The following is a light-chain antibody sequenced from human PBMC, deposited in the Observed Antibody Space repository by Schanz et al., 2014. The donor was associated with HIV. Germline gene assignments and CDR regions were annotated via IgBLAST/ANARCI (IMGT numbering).Light chain of an antibody. V-gene: IGLV1-51*01. CDR3: VTWDSSLSAGV. J-gene: IGLJ3*02. Sequence: QSVLTQPPSLSAAPGQSVLISCSGSNSNIAFNYVSWYQQVPGRAPRLLIYDNDKLSSGVPDRFSASKSGTSATLVITRLQTGDEADYYCVTWDSSLSAGVFGGGTKLTVL. CDR1: NSNIAFNY. CDR2: DND.